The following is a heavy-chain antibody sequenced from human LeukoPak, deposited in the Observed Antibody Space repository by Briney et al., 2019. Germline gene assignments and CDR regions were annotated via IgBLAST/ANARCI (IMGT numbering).Heavy chain of an antibody. Sequence: PGGSLRLSCAASGFTFSSYAMSWVRQAPGKGLEWVSAISGSGGSTYYADSVKGRFTISRDNSKNTLYLQMNSLRAEDTAVYYCAKVTAFWAAATGTIDYWGQGTLVTVSS. V-gene: IGHV3-23*01. J-gene: IGHJ4*02. D-gene: IGHD6-13*01. CDR3: AKVTAFWAAATGTIDY. CDR2: ISGSGGST. CDR1: GFTFSSYA.